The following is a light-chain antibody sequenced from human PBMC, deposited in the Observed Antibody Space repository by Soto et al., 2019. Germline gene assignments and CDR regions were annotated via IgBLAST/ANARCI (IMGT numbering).Light chain of an antibody. CDR1: QSVSNN. CDR3: QQYHNWPPWT. V-gene: IGKV3-15*01. J-gene: IGKJ1*01. CDR2: GAS. Sequence: EIVLTQSPGTLPLSPGERATLSCRASQSVSNNYLAWYQQKPGQAPRLLIYGASTRATDIPARFSGSGSGTEFTLTISSLQSEDFAVYYCQQYHNWPPWTFGQGTKVDIK.